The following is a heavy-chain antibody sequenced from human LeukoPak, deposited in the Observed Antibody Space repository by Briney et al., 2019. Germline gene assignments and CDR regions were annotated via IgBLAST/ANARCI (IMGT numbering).Heavy chain of an antibody. CDR1: GGSISSYY. J-gene: IGHJ3*02. D-gene: IGHD3-22*01. CDR3: ARDTSAYIGGWPAAFDI. V-gene: IGHV4-59*08. CDR2: IYYSGST. Sequence: PSETLSLTCTVSGGSISSYYWSWIRQPPGKGLEWIGYIYYSGSTNYNPSLKSRVTISVDTPKNQFSLKLSSVTAADTALYYCARDTSAYIGGWPAAFDIWGQGTMVTVSS.